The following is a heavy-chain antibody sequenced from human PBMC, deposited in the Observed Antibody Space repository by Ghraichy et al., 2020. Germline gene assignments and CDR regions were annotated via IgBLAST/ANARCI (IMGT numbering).Heavy chain of an antibody. CDR3: AKFTKYYGGNIHYLDH. Sequence: SETLSLRCTVSGGSISNNYWSWIRQPPGKGLEYIGYIYYTGLTNYNPSLKSRVTISVDTSKNEFSLRINSVTAADTAVYYCAKFTKYYGGNIHYLDHWGQGTLVTVSS. V-gene: IGHV4-59*01. CDR2: IYYTGLT. J-gene: IGHJ5*02. D-gene: IGHD4-23*01. CDR1: GGSISNNY.